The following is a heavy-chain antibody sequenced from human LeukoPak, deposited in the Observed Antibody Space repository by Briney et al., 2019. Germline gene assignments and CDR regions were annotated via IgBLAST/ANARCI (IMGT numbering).Heavy chain of an antibody. Sequence: PSETLSLTCTVSGGSISSYYWSWIRQPPGKGLEWIGYIYYSGSTNYNPSLKSRVTISVDTSKNQFSLKLSSVTAADTAVYYCARHCSSTSCYHPGIGYWGQGTLVTVSS. CDR3: ARHCSSTSCYHPGIGY. CDR1: GGSISSYY. J-gene: IGHJ4*02. D-gene: IGHD2-2*01. CDR2: IYYSGST. V-gene: IGHV4-59*08.